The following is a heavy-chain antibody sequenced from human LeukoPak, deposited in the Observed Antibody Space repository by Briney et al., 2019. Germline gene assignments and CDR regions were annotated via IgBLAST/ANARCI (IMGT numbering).Heavy chain of an antibody. CDR2: INHSGST. D-gene: IGHD3-22*01. V-gene: IGHV4-34*01. J-gene: IGHJ4*02. Sequence: PSETLSLTCAVYGGSFSGYYWTWIRQPPGKGLEWIGEINHSGSTNYNPSLKSRVTISVDTSKNQFSLKLSSGTAADTAVYYCARGAEGHYDSWSWGLGTLVTVSS. CDR3: ARGAEGHYDSWS. CDR1: GGSFSGYY.